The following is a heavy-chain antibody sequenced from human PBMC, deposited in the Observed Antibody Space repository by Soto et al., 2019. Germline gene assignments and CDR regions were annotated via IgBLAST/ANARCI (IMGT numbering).Heavy chain of an antibody. CDR1: GITFSDYY. CDR3: ARFRWLVRDYFDY. D-gene: IGHD6-19*01. Sequence: PXESLRLSCAASGITFSDYYVSWIRQAPGKGLEWVSYISSSGSTIYYADSVKGRFTISRDNAKNSLYLQMNSLRAEDTAVYYCARFRWLVRDYFDYWGQGTLVTVSS. V-gene: IGHV3-11*01. CDR2: ISSSGSTI. J-gene: IGHJ4*02.